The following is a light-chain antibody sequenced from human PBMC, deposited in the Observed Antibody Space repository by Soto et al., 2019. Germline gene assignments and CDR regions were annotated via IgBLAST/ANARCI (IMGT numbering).Light chain of an antibody. V-gene: IGLV2-14*01. J-gene: IGLJ3*02. CDR1: SSDIGGYNS. CDR2: DVT. CDR3: SSYGSSNTVV. Sequence: QSALTQPASVSGSPGQSITISCTGTSSDIGGYNSVSWYQQHPGKVPKLLIYDVTNRPSGISNRFSGSKSGNTASLTISGLQAEDEADYYCSSYGSSNTVVFGGGTKLPVL.